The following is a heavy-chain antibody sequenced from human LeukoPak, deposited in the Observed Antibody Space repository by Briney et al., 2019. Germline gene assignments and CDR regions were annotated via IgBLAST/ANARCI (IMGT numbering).Heavy chain of an antibody. CDR3: AREERGYCSSTSCYTSFDY. D-gene: IGHD2-2*02. CDR2: IYTSGST. Sequence: SETLSLTCTVSGGSISSYYWSWIRQPAGKGLEWIGRIYTSGSTNYNPSLKSRVTMSVDTSKNQFSLELSSVTAADTAVYYCAREERGYCSSTSCYTSFDYWGQGTLVTVSS. J-gene: IGHJ4*02. V-gene: IGHV4-4*07. CDR1: GGSISSYY.